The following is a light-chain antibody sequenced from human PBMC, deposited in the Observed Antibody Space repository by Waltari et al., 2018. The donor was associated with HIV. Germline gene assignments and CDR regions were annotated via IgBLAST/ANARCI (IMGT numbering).Light chain of an antibody. CDR2: QDS. CDR1: KRGDKY. J-gene: IGLJ2*01. CDR3: QAWDSGL. V-gene: IGLV3-1*01. Sequence: SYELTQPPSVSVSPGQPASITCSGDKRGDKYACWYQQKPGQSPVLVIYQDSKRPSGIPERFSGSNSGNTATLTISGTQAMDEADYYCQAWDSGLFGGGTKLTVL.